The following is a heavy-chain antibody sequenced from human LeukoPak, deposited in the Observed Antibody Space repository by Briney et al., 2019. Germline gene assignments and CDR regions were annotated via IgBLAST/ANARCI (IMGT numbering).Heavy chain of an antibody. D-gene: IGHD1-1*01. J-gene: IGHJ1*01. CDR2: LYRGGSI. CDR1: GFIVSTNY. V-gene: IGHV3-66*01. Sequence: GGALRLSHAASGFIVSTNYMSGVRQAPGKGLEWGSALYRGGSIWHADYVNGRFTIYRDNSRNTLYLQMNSLRAEDKAVYFCARDLGSPQTGAQYFQNWGQGTLVTVSS. CDR3: ARDLGSPQTGAQYFQN.